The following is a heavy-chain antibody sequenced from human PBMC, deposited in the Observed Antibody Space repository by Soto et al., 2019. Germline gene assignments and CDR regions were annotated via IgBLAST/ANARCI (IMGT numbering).Heavy chain of an antibody. J-gene: IGHJ6*03. Sequence: QVQLVQSGAEVKKPGASVKVSCKASGYTFTSYEINWVRQATGQGLEWMGWMNPNSGNTGYAQKFQGRVTMTRNTSISTAYMELSSLRSEDTAVYYCARGLYTMVRGEVYYYMDVWGKGTTVTVSS. D-gene: IGHD3-10*01. V-gene: IGHV1-8*01. CDR3: ARGLYTMVRGEVYYYMDV. CDR1: GYTFTSYE. CDR2: MNPNSGNT.